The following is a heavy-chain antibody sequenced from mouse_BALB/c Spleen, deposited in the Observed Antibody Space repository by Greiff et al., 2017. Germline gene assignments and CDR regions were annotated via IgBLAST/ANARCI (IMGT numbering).Heavy chain of an antibody. J-gene: IGHJ4*01. CDR2: ISSGGST. CDR3: ARGDYYGSSYPPYAMDY. D-gene: IGHD1-1*01. Sequence: RVESGGGLVKPGGSLKLSCAASGFTFSSYAMSWVRQTPEKRLEWVASISSGGSTYYPDSVKGRFTISRDNARNILYLQMSSLRSEDTAMYYCARGDYYGSSYPPYAMDYWGQGTSVTVSS. CDR1: GFTFSSYA. V-gene: IGHV5-6-5*01.